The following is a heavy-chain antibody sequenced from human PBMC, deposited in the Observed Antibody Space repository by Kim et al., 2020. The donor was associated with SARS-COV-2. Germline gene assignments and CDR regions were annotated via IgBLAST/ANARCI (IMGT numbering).Heavy chain of an antibody. J-gene: IGHJ6*02. D-gene: IGHD2-2*02. V-gene: IGHV4-34*01. CDR3: ARGRAGVVPAPILGLGPYYDYYAMDV. CDR1: GGSFSDYK. Sequence: SETLSLTCAVFGGSFSDYKWSWIRQPPGKGLEWIGEINHSGSTRPSPSLKSRITISVDTSKSQLSLTLKSMTAADTAVYYCARGRAGVVPAPILGLGPYYDYYAMDVWGQGTAVAVSS. CDR2: INHSGST.